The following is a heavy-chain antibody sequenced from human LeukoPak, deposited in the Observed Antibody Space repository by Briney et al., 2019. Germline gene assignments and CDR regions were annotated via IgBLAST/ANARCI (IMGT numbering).Heavy chain of an antibody. CDR3: ARRGIGDAFDI. V-gene: IGHV3-48*01. Sequence: GGSLRLSCAASGFTLSSYDMHCVRQAPGKGLEWVSYISTSSGSIYYTDSVKGRFTISRDNAKNSLYLQMNSLRAEDTAVYYCARRGIGDAFDIWGQGTMVTVSS. CDR2: ISTSSGSI. D-gene: IGHD3-16*01. CDR1: GFTLSSYD. J-gene: IGHJ3*02.